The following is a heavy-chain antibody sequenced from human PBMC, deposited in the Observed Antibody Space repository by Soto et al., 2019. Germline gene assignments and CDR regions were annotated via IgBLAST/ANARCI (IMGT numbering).Heavy chain of an antibody. CDR3: AKDMGASYCSGGSCYEFYYYYGMDV. V-gene: IGHV3-43*02. CDR1: GFTFDDYA. CDR2: ISGDGGST. Sequence: ASVKVSCAASGFTFDDYAMHWVRQAPGKGLEWVSLISGDGGSTYYADSVKGRFTISRDNSKNSLYLQMNSLRTEDTALYYCAKDMGASYCSGGSCYEFYYYYGMDVWGQGTTVTVSS. J-gene: IGHJ6*02. D-gene: IGHD2-15*01.